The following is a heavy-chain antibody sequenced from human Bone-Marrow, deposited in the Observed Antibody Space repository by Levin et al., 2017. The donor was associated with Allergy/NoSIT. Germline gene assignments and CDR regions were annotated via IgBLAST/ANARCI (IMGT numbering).Heavy chain of an antibody. D-gene: IGHD5-12*01. V-gene: IGHV4-39*07. CDR2: ISHSGYP. Sequence: SETLSLTCTVSGGSISGGGSGYFWAWIRQPPGKGLEWIGSISHSGYPYYKPSLKSRATISVDTSKNQFSVKLTSVTVADTAVYYCAREGATSGTKLNTFDYWGQGALVTVSS. CDR1: GGSISGGGSGYF. J-gene: IGHJ4*02. CDR3: AREGATSGTKLNTFDY.